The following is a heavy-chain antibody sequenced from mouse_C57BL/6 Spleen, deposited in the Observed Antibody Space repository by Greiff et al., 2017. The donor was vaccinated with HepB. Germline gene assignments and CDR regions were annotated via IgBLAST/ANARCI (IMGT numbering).Heavy chain of an antibody. D-gene: IGHD2-3*01. CDR1: GFTFSNYW. CDR2: IRLKSDNYAT. Sequence: EVKLVESGGGLVQPGGSMKLSCVASGFTFSNYWMNWVRQSPEKGLEWVAQIRLKSDNYATHYAESVKGRFTISRDDSKSSVYLQMNNVKAEDTEIYYCTRYDTWFAYWGQGTLVTVSA. J-gene: IGHJ3*01. V-gene: IGHV6-3*01. CDR3: TRYDTWFAY.